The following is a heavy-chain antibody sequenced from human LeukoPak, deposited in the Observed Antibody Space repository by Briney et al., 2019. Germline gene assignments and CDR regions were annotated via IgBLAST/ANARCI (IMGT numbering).Heavy chain of an antibody. CDR1: GFTLPYG. Sequence: GGSLRLSCVVSGFTLPYGMSWVRQAPGKGLEWVSYVSATGYTTSYADSVKGRFPISRDNAKNTVFLQMDSLRADDTAVYYCAKGAVGKTESSGYPPHFDYWGQGTLVTVSS. CDR3: AKGAVGKTESSGYPPHFDY. V-gene: IGHV3-23*01. D-gene: IGHD3-22*01. CDR2: VSATGYTT. J-gene: IGHJ4*02.